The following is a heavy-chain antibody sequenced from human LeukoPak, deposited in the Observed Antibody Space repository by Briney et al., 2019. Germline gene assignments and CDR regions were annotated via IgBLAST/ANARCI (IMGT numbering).Heavy chain of an antibody. CDR2: VNPDGGTK. CDR3: ATTFPYCNSGTCAL. J-gene: IGHJ4*02. CDR1: GLTFRSYW. V-gene: IGHV3-7*01. D-gene: IGHD2-15*01. Sequence: GGSLRLSCAASGLTFRSYWMSWVRQVPGKGREWVANVNPDGGTKNYVASVNGRITISRDNAANPLYLQMNSLRAADTAVSYCATTFPYCNSGTCALGGQGPLVTVSS.